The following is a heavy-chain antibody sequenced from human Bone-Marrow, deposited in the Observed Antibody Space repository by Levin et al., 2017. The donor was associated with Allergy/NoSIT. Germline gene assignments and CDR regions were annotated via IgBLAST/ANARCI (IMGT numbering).Heavy chain of an antibody. V-gene: IGHV3-23*01. J-gene: IGHJ4*02. CDR1: GFRFRDYV. CDR2: ITTSSVAQ. D-gene: IGHD1-1*01. Sequence: GGSLRLSCAGSGFRFRDYVISWVRQAPGKGLEWISAITTSSVAQYYADSVKGRFTISRDDSKNTLTLQMNTLRVEDTALYYCATTGTSSPDFDYWGQGTQVTVSS. CDR3: ATTGTSSPDFDY.